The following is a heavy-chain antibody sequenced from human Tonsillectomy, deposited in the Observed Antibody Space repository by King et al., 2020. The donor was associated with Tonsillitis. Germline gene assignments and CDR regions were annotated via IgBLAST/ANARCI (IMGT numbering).Heavy chain of an antibody. CDR1: GFTFTSYW. D-gene: IGHD3-16*02. V-gene: IGHV3-7*03. J-gene: IGHJ4*02. Sequence: VQLVESGGGLVQPGGSLRLTCAASGFTFTSYWMSWVRQAPGKGLEWVANINQDGSEKYYVDSVKGRFTISRDNAKNSLYLQRSSLRAEDTAVYFCAGRGGLSTLWYWGQGTLVTVSS. CDR2: INQDGSEK. CDR3: AGRGGLSTLWY.